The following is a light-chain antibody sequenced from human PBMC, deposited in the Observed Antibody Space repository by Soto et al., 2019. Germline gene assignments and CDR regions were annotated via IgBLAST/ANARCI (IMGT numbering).Light chain of an antibody. CDR2: GAS. CDR1: QSVSRN. CDR3: QQYNNWPPIT. V-gene: IGKV3-15*01. J-gene: IGKJ5*01. Sequence: EIVMTQSPATLSVSPGERATLSCRASQSVSRNLAWYQQKPGQAIRLLTYGASTRATGIPARFSGSGSGTEFTLTISSLQSEDFAVYYWQQYNNWPPITCGQGTRLEIK.